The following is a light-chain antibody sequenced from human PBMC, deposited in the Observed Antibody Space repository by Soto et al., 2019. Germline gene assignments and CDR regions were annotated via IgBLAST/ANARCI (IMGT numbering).Light chain of an antibody. CDR2: DVS. J-gene: IGLJ3*02. Sequence: QSVLTQPASVSGSPGQSITISCTGTSSDVGGYNYVSWYQHHPGKAPKLMIFDVSNRPSGVSIRFSGSKSGNTASLTISGLQAEDEADYYCSSYTSTSPGVFGGGTKLTVL. V-gene: IGLV2-14*03. CDR3: SSYTSTSPGV. CDR1: SSDVGGYNY.